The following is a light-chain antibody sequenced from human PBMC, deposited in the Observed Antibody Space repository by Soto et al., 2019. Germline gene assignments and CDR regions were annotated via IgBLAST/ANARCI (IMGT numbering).Light chain of an antibody. CDR1: QSVSRN. V-gene: IGKV3-15*01. Sequence: EIVMTQSPATLSVSPGERATLSCRASQSVSRNLAWYQQKPGQAPRLLIYGASTRATGIPARFSGSGSGTEFTLTISSLQSEDFAVYYCQQSNNWPRTFGQGTKV. J-gene: IGKJ1*01. CDR2: GAS. CDR3: QQSNNWPRT.